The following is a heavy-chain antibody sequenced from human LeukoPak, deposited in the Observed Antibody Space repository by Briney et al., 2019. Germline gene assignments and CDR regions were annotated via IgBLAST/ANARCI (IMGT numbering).Heavy chain of an antibody. CDR1: GFTFSSYW. J-gene: IGHJ3*02. Sequence: GGSLRLSCAASGFTFSSYWMSWVRQAPGKGLEWVANIKQDGSEKYYVDSVKGRFTISRDNAKNSLYLQMNSLRAEDTAVYYCARDNDFWSGYYEPHDAFDIWGQGTMVTVSS. D-gene: IGHD3-3*01. V-gene: IGHV3-7*01. CDR3: ARDNDFWSGYYEPHDAFDI. CDR2: IKQDGSEK.